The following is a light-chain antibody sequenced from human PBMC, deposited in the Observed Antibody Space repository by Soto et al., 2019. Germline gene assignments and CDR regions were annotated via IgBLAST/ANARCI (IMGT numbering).Light chain of an antibody. J-gene: IGLJ3*02. CDR2: GNS. CDR3: QSYDSSLSEV. CDR1: SSNIGAGYD. V-gene: IGLV1-40*01. Sequence: QLVLTQPPSVSGAPGQRVTISCTGSSSNIGAGYDVHWYQQLPGTAPKLLIYGNSNRPSGVPDRFSGSKSGTSASLAITGLQAEDEADYYCQSYDSSLSEVFGGGTKLT.